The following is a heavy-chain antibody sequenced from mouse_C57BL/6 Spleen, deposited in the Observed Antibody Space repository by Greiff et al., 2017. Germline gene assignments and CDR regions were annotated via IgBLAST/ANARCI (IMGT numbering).Heavy chain of an antibody. CDR1: GYTFTSYW. V-gene: IGHV1-69*01. CDR2: IDPSDSYT. J-gene: IGHJ2*01. CDR3: ARFYYGTYFVY. Sequence: QVQLQQPGAELVMPGASVKLSCKASGYTFTSYWMHWVKQRPGQGLEWIGEIDPSDSYTNYNQKFKGKSTLTVDKSSSTAYMQLSSLTSEDSAVYYCARFYYGTYFVYWGQGTTLTVSS. D-gene: IGHD1-1*01.